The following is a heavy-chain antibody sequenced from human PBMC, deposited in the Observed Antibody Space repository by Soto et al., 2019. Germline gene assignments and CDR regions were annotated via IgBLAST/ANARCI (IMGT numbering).Heavy chain of an antibody. D-gene: IGHD3-3*01. CDR1: GFSLTTSGVG. CDR2: IYWDDDK. Sequence: QITLNESGPTVVRPTETLTLTCRFSGFSLTTSGVGVGWISQSPGKAPEWLALIYWDDDKRYSASLKSRLTITKDTSKNQVVLTGSDLDPTDTATYYCAHRVLRTVFGLVTTTAIDFDFWGQGTPVAVSS. V-gene: IGHV2-5*02. CDR3: AHRVLRTVFGLVTTTAIDFDF. J-gene: IGHJ4*02.